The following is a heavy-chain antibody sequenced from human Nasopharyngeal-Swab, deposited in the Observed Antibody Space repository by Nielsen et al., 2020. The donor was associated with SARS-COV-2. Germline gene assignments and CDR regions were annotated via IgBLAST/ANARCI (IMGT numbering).Heavy chain of an antibody. CDR1: GGSISSSSYY. J-gene: IGHJ2*01. D-gene: IGHD6-13*01. CDR2: IYYSGST. Sequence: SETLSLTCTVSGGSISSSSYYWGWIRQPPGKGPEWIGSIYYSGSTYYNPSLKSRVTISVDTSKNQFSLKLSSVTAADTAVYYCARRMSPAGTELRVWWYFDLWGRGTLVTVSS. V-gene: IGHV4-39*01. CDR3: ARRMSPAGTELRVWWYFDL.